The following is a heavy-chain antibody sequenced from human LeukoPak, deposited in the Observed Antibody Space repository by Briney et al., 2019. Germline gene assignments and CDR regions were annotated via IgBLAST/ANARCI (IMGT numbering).Heavy chain of an antibody. V-gene: IGHV4-59*08. CDR3: ARVPFYDSSGVF. CDR2: IYCSGST. D-gene: IGHD3-22*01. CDR1: GGSISSYY. Sequence: LETLSLTCTVSGGSISSYYWSWIRQPPGKGLEWIGYIYCSGSTNYNPSLKSRVTISSDTSKNQFSLKLTSVTAADTAVYYCARVPFYDSSGVFWGQGTLVTVSS. J-gene: IGHJ4*02.